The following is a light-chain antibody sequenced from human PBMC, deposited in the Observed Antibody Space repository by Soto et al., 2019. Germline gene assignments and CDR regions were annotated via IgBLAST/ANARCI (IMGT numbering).Light chain of an antibody. V-gene: IGKV3-15*01. Sequence: EVVMTQSPGTLSLSPGERATLSCRASQTIDNKLAWYQQRPGQAPRLLIYGASIRATGIPARFSGSGSGTEFTLTISGLQSEDFGVYYCQQYKDWRTFGQGTKVDIK. CDR3: QQYKDWRT. CDR1: QTIDNK. J-gene: IGKJ1*01. CDR2: GAS.